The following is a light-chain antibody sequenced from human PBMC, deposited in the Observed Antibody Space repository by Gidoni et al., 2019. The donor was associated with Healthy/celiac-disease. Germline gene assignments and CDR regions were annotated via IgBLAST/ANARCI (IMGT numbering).Light chain of an antibody. CDR1: QSICIW. CDR3: QQYNSYPFT. CDR2: KAS. V-gene: IGKV1-5*03. J-gene: IGKJ3*01. Sequence: DIQMTQSPRTLSASVGDRVTITCRASQSICIWLAWYQQKPGNAPKLLIYKASSLESGVPSRFIGRGSGTEFTLTISSLQPDDFATYYCQQYNSYPFTFGPGTKVDIK.